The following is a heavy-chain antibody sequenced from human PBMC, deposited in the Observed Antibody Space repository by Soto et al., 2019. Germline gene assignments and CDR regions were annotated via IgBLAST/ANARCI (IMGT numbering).Heavy chain of an antibody. D-gene: IGHD6-19*01. CDR1: GLIFSSYG. CDR2: ISYDGSNK. J-gene: IGHJ4*02. Sequence: QVQLVEFGGGVVQPGRSLRLSCAASGLIFSSYGMHWVRQAPGQGLEWVAVISYDGSNKYYADSVKGRFTTSRDNSRNTLYLQMNSLRTEDTAVYYCVKSALRGAVGALGQWGQGTLVTVSS. V-gene: IGHV3-30*18. CDR3: VKSALRGAVGALGQ.